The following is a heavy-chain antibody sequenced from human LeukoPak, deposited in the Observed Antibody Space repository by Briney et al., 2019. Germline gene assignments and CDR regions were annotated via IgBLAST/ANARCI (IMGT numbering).Heavy chain of an antibody. J-gene: IGHJ4*02. V-gene: IGHV3-20*04. CDR2: INWNGGST. Sequence: GGSLRLSCAASGFTFDDYGMSWVRQAPGKGLEWVSGINWNGGSTGYADSVKGRFTISRDNAKNPLYLQMNSLRAEDTALYYCARLVSHSSGYNWGQGTLVTVSS. CDR1: GFTFDDYG. CDR3: ARLVSHSSGYN. D-gene: IGHD6-19*01.